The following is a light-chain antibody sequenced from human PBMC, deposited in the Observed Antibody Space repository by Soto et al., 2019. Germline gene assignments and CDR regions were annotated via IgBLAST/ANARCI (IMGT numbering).Light chain of an antibody. CDR1: QNINTW. CDR2: YAS. Sequence: DIQMTQSPSTLSASVGDRVTITCRASQNINTWLAWYQQKPGKAPKLLIYYASTLESGVPSRFSGSGSGTEFTLTISSLQPDDFATYYCQHYINYPYTFGQGTKLEIK. J-gene: IGKJ2*01. CDR3: QHYINYPYT. V-gene: IGKV1-5*01.